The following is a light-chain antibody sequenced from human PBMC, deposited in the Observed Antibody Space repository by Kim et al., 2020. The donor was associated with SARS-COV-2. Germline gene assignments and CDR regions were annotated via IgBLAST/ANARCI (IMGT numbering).Light chain of an antibody. J-gene: IGKJ5*01. V-gene: IGKV3D-15*01. CDR1: QSVSTD. Sequence: SPGERATRSCRASQSVSTDLAWYQQKAGQAPRLLIYGASTRATGIPARFSGSGSGTEFTLTISGLQSEDLAVYYCQQYKNWPPITFGQGTRLEIK. CDR2: GAS. CDR3: QQYKNWPPIT.